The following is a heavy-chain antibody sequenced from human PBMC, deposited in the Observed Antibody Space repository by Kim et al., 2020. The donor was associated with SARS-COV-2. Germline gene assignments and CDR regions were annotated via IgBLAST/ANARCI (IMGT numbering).Heavy chain of an antibody. Sequence: SETPSLTCTVSGGSISSSSYYWGWIRQPPGKGLEWIGSIYYSGSTYYNPSLKSRVTISVDTSKNQFSLKLSSVTAADTAVYYCARDVIGSSWSYFDYWGQGTLVTVSS. CDR1: GGSISSSSYY. J-gene: IGHJ4*02. V-gene: IGHV4-39*07. D-gene: IGHD6-13*01. CDR3: ARDVIGSSWSYFDY. CDR2: IYYSGST.